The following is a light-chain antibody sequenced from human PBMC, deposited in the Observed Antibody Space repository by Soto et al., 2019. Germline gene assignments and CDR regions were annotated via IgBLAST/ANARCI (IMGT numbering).Light chain of an antibody. CDR2: ANS. CDR3: QSYDSSLSAWV. Sequence: QSVLTQPPSVSGAPGQWVTISCTESSSNIGAGYDVHWYQQLPGTAPKLLIYANSNRPSGVPDRFSGSKSGTSASLAITGLQAEDEADYYCQSYDSSLSAWVFGGGTKVTVL. J-gene: IGLJ3*02. V-gene: IGLV1-40*01. CDR1: SSNIGAGYD.